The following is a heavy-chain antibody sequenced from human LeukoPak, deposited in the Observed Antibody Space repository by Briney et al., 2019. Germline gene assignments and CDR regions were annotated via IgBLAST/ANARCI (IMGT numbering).Heavy chain of an antibody. V-gene: IGHV4-4*07. CDR3: ARVGVVESSSYHDYYFDF. J-gene: IGHJ4*02. CDR2: IYSSGST. Sequence: SETLSLTCTASGGTMTNYYWSWIRQPAGKELEWIGRIYSSGSTNYNTSLKSRVTMSVDTSKNQFSLNLTSVTVADMAVYFCARVGVVESSSYHDYYFDFWGQGSLVTVSS. D-gene: IGHD2-2*01. CDR1: GGTMTNYY.